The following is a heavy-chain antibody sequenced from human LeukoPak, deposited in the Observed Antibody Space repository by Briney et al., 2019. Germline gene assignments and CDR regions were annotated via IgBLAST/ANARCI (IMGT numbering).Heavy chain of an antibody. D-gene: IGHD2-21*02. CDR3: ARDNDCGGDCYSPRDWFDP. V-gene: IGHV4-61*02. CDR2: INTSGST. CDR1: GGSISSGSYF. Sequence: SQTLSLTCTVSGGSISSGSYFWSWIRQPAGKGLEWIGRINTSGSTNYIPSLKSRVTISVDTSKNQFSLKLSSVTAADTAVYYCARDNDCGGDCYSPRDWFDPWGQGTLVTVSS. J-gene: IGHJ5*02.